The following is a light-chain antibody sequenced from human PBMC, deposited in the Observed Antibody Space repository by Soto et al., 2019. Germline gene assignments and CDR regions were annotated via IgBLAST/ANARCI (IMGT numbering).Light chain of an antibody. CDR1: LSVGSSH. J-gene: IGKJ2*01. V-gene: IGKV3-20*01. CDR3: QQYGSSPLYT. Sequence: ETVLTQSPGTLSLSPGERATLSCRASLSVGSSHLAWYQQKPGQAPRLVIYGASSRATGIPDRFSGSGSGTDFTLTISRLEPEDFAVYYCQQYGSSPLYTFGQGTKLEIK. CDR2: GAS.